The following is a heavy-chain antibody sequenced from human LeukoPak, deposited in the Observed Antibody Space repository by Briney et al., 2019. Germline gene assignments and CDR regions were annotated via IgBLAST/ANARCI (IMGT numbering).Heavy chain of an antibody. D-gene: IGHD1-26*01. CDR1: GYTFTGYY. CDR3: ATSPSGSPYYFDY. J-gene: IGHJ4*02. Sequence: ASVNVSCKASGYTFTGYYMHWVRQAPGQGLEWMGWINPDSGGTNYAQKFQGRVTMTRDTSISTAYMELSRLRSDDTAVYYCATSPSGSPYYFDYWGQGTLVTVSS. CDR2: INPDSGGT. V-gene: IGHV1-2*02.